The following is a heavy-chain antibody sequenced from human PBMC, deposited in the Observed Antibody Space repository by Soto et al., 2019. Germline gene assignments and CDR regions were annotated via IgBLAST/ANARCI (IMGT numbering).Heavy chain of an antibody. D-gene: IGHD6-19*01. Sequence: EVKLVESGGGLVKPGGSLRLSCAASGFTFSNAWMSWVRQAPGKGLEWVGRIKSKTDGGTTDYAAPVKGRFTISRDDSKNTLYLQMNSLKTEDTAVYYCTAPGIAVAGFYYYYYMDVWGKGTTVTVSS. CDR2: IKSKTDGGTT. V-gene: IGHV3-15*01. J-gene: IGHJ6*03. CDR1: GFTFSNAW. CDR3: TAPGIAVAGFYYYYYMDV.